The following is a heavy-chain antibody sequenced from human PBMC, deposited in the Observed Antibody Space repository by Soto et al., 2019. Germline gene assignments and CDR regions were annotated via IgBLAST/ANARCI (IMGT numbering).Heavy chain of an antibody. CDR1: GFTFGSHA. J-gene: IGHJ4*02. Sequence: EVQLLESGGGLVQPGGSLRLSCAASGFTFGSHAIIWVRQVPGKGLEWVSAISGSGGSAYYADSVKGRFTISRDNSINTLYLQMNSLRAEDTALYYCAKEPYSDFWSAYYYFDYWGQGTLVTVSS. CDR2: ISGSGGSA. V-gene: IGHV3-23*01. CDR3: AKEPYSDFWSAYYYFDY. D-gene: IGHD3-3*01.